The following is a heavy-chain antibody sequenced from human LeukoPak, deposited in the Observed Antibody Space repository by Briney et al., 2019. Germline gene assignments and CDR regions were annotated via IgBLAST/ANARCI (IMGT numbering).Heavy chain of an antibody. J-gene: IGHJ4*02. Sequence: SETLSLTCTVSGGFITSYYWSWIRQPPGKGLEWMGYIYYSGTTNYNPSLKSRVTISVDTSKNQFSLKLSSVTAADTAVYYCARDREAGVWGQGTLVTVSS. CDR1: GGFITSYY. D-gene: IGHD1-26*01. CDR3: ARDREAGV. V-gene: IGHV4-59*01. CDR2: IYYSGTT.